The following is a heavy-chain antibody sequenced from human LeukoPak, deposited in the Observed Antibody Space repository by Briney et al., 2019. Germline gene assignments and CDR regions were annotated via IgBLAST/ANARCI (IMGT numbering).Heavy chain of an antibody. V-gene: IGHV4-38-2*02. CDR1: GYSISSGYY. CDR2: IYHSGST. J-gene: IGHJ4*02. D-gene: IGHD3-10*01. CDR3: ARSELLWFGGVNSGFDY. Sequence: PSETLSLTCTVSGYSISSGYYWGWIRQPPGKGLEWIGSIYHSGSTYYNPSLKSRVTISVDTSGNQFSLKLSSVTAADTAVYYCARSELLWFGGVNSGFDYWGQGTLVTVSS.